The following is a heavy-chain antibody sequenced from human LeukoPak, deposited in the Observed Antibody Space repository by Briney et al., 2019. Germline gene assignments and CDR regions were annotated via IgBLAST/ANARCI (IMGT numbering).Heavy chain of an antibody. V-gene: IGHV3-9*01. CDR2: ISWNSGSI. D-gene: IGHD6-6*01. J-gene: IGHJ6*03. CDR3: AKDIASSSYYYMDV. CDR1: GFTFDDYA. Sequence: SGGPLRLSCAASGFTFDDYAMHWVRQAPGKGLEWVSGISWNSGSIGYADSVKGRFTISRDNAKNSLYLQMNSLRAEDTALYYCAKDIASSSYYYMDVWGKGATVTVSS.